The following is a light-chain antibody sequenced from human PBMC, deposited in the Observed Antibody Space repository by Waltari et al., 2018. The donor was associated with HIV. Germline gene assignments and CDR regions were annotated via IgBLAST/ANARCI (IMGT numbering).Light chain of an antibody. J-gene: IGLJ2*01. CDR3: SSYAPTNNFYVL. V-gene: IGLV2-8*01. CDR2: EVT. CDR1: SSNTGGYNY. Sequence: QSALTQPPSASGSPRQSVTITCTGPSSNTGGYNYVSWYQPHPGKAPKLIMTEVTKRPSGVPERFSGSKSGNTASLTVSGLQAEDEAHYYCSSYAPTNNFYVLFGGGTALTVL.